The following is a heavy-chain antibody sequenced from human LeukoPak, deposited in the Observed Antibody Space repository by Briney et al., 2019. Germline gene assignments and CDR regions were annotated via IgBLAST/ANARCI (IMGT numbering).Heavy chain of an antibody. CDR3: ARGGGSPRN. D-gene: IGHD3-10*01. CDR1: GGSINNHY. J-gene: IGHJ4*02. Sequence: SETLSLTCAVSGGSINNHYWSWIRQPPGMGLEWVGYIYFTGTTNYNPSLKSRVTISLDKSKIQFSLKLSSVTATDTAIYYCARGGGSPRNWGQGTLVTVSS. CDR2: IYFTGTT. V-gene: IGHV4-59*11.